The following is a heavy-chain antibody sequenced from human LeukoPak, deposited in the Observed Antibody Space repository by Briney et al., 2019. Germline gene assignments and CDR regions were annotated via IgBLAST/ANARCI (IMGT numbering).Heavy chain of an antibody. CDR2: INDSGRT. D-gene: IGHD1-7*01. CDR1: GGSFSNYY. CDR3: ARRWNYGRNYYIDV. J-gene: IGHJ6*03. Sequence: SETLSLTCAVYGGSFSNYYWSWIRQPPGKGLEWIGEINDSGRTNHNPSLMSRVTVSVDTSKNQFSLRLTSVTATDTAVYYCARRWNYGRNYYIDVWGNGATVSVSS. V-gene: IGHV4-34*01.